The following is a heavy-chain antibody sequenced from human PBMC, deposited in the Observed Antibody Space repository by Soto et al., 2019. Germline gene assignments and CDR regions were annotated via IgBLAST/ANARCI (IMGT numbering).Heavy chain of an antibody. CDR1: GGSISSYY. V-gene: IGHV4-59*01. CDR2: IYYSGST. CDR3: ARDTGFTFGGVIPSDAFDI. J-gene: IGHJ3*02. D-gene: IGHD3-16*02. Sequence: PSETLSLTCTVSGGSISSYYWSWIRQPPGKGLEWIGYIYYSGSTNYNPSLKSRVTISVDTSKNQFSLKLSSVTAADTAVYYCARDTGFTFGGVIPSDAFDIWGQGTMVTVSS.